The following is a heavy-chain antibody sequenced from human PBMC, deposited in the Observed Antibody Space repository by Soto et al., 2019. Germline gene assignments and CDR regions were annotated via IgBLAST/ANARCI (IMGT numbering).Heavy chain of an antibody. CDR2: MNPNSGNT. CDR3: AKGWSGGSVWGSYRQWWFDP. D-gene: IGHD3-16*02. Sequence: ASVKVSCKASGYTFSTYDINWVRQASGQGLEWMGWMNPNSGNTGYAQKFQGRVTMSRNTSISTAYMELRSLRSEDTAVYYCAKGWSGGSVWGSYRQWWFDPWGQG. J-gene: IGHJ5*02. CDR1: GYTFSTYD. V-gene: IGHV1-8*01.